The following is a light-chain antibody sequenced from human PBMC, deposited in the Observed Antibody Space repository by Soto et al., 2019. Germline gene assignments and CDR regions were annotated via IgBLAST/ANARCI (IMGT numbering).Light chain of an antibody. CDR1: QSVDSN. CDR3: QQYNNWWT. J-gene: IGKJ1*01. V-gene: IGKV3-15*01. Sequence: EILMTQSPATLSVSPGERATLSCRASQSVDSNLAWYPQKPGQAPRLLIYGASTRATGISARFSGSGSGTEFTLTISSLQSDDFGVYYCQQYNNWWTFGQGTKVEI. CDR2: GAS.